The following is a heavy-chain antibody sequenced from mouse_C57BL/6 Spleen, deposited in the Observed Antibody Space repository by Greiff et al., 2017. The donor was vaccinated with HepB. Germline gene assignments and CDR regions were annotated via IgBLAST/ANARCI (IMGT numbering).Heavy chain of an antibody. V-gene: IGHV5-17*01. J-gene: IGHJ1*03. CDR1: GFTFSDYG. CDR3: ARQYDGSSWYFDV. CDR2: ISSGSSTI. Sequence: EVQLVESGGGLVKPGGSLKLSCAAPGFTFSDYGMHWVRQAPEKGLEWVAYISSGSSTIYYADTVKGRFTISRDNAKNTLFLQMTSRRSEDTAMYSCARQYDGSSWYFDVWGTGTTVTVSS. D-gene: IGHD1-1*01.